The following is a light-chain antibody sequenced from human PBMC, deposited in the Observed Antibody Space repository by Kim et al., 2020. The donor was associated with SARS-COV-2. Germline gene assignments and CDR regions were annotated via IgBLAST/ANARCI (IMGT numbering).Light chain of an antibody. CDR2: QDS. V-gene: IGLV3-1*01. CDR3: QVWDSSTALYV. Sequence: SYELTQPPSVSVSPGQTASITCSGDKLGDKYACWYQQKPGQSPVLVIYQDSKRPSGIPERFSGSNSGNTATLTISGTQARDEADYYCQVWDSSTALYVFG. CDR1: KLGDKY. J-gene: IGLJ1*01.